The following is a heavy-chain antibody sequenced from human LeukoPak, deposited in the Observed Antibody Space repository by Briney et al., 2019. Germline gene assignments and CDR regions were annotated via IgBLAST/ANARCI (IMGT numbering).Heavy chain of an antibody. CDR3: ARETFVDTAMVHYFDY. Sequence: GGSLRLSCAASGFTVSSNYMSWVRQAPGKGLEWVSVIYSGGSTYYADSVKGRFTISRDNSKNTLYLQMNSLRAEDTAVYYCARETFVDTAMVHYFDYWGQGTLVTISS. J-gene: IGHJ4*02. D-gene: IGHD5-18*01. V-gene: IGHV3-53*01. CDR1: GFTVSSNY. CDR2: IYSGGST.